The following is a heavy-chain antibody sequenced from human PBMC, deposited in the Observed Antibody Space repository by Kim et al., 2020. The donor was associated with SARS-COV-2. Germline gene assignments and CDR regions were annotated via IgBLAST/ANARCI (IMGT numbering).Heavy chain of an antibody. CDR1: GGSFSGYY. V-gene: IGHV4-34*01. J-gene: IGHJ4*03. Sequence: SETLSLTCAVYGGSFSGYYWSWIRQPPGKGLEWIGEINHSGSTNYNPSLKSRVTISVDTSKNQFSLKLSSVTAADTAVYYCARTKGGWFGELLRYFDYWG. CDR3: ARTKGGWFGELLRYFDY. CDR2: INHSGST. D-gene: IGHD3-10*01.